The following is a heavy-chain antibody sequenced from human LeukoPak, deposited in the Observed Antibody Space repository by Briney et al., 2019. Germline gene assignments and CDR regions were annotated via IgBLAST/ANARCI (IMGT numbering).Heavy chain of an antibody. CDR3: ARDRAGDILTGYWFDP. Sequence: SETLSRTCAVYGGSFSGYYWSWIRQPPGKGLEWIGEINHSGSTNYNPSLKSRVTISVDTSKNQFSLKLSSVTAADTAVYYCARDRAGDILTGYWFDPWGQGTLVTVSS. V-gene: IGHV4-34*09. CDR1: GGSFSGYY. D-gene: IGHD3-9*01. J-gene: IGHJ5*02. CDR2: INHSGST.